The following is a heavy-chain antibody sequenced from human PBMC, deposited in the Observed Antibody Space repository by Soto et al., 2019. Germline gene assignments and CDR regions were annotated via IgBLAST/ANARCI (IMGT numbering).Heavy chain of an antibody. CDR1: GGSFSGYY. J-gene: IGHJ4*02. V-gene: IGHV4-34*01. D-gene: IGHD4-17*01. CDR2: INHSGST. Sequence: TSETLSLTCAVYGGSFSGYYWSWIRQPPGKGLEWIGEINHSGSTNYNPSLKSRVTISVDTSKNQFSLKLSSVTAADTAVYYCARGFLTTVTTPARRYYLDYWGQGTLVTVSS. CDR3: ARGFLTTVTTPARRYYLDY.